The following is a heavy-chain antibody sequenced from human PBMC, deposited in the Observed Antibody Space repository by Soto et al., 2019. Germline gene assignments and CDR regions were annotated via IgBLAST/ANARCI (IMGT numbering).Heavy chain of an antibody. Sequence: GGSLRLSCAASGFVIYDFSLFWVRQVPGKGLQWVSRIDWDGMHVDYADSVNGRFTVSRDTAKNVVYLQMNSLTIEDTALYYCAKQVLRQKYVNGLDVWGRGTMVTVSS. D-gene: IGHD3-10*02. J-gene: IGHJ6*02. V-gene: IGHV3-9*01. CDR1: GFVIYDFS. CDR2: IDWDGMHV. CDR3: AKQVLRQKYVNGLDV.